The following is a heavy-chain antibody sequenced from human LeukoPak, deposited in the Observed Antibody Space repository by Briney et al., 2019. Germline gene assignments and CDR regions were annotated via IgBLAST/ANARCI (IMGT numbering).Heavy chain of an antibody. CDR3: ARAVTYYDFWSGPGHMDV. Sequence: ASVKVSCKASGGTFSSYAISWVRQAPGQGLEWMGGIIPIFGTANYAQKFQGRVTITADESTSTAYMELSSLRSEDTAVYYRARAVTYYDFWSGPGHMDVWGKGTTVTVSS. D-gene: IGHD3-3*01. J-gene: IGHJ6*03. CDR1: GGTFSSYA. V-gene: IGHV1-69*13. CDR2: IIPIFGTA.